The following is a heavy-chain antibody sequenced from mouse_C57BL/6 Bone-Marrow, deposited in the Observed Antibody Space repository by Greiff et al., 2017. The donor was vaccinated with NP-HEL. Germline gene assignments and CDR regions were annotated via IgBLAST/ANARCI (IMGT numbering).Heavy chain of an antibody. J-gene: IGHJ3*01. CDR1: GYTFTSYW. D-gene: IGHD4-1*01. Sequence: VQLVESGAELVKPGASVKMSCKASGYTFTSYWITWVKQRPGQGLEWIGDIYPGSGSTNYNEKFKSKATLTVDTSSSTAYMQLSSLTSEDSAVYYCARELGRGFAYWGQGTLVTVSA. V-gene: IGHV1-55*01. CDR2: IYPGSGST. CDR3: ARELGRGFAY.